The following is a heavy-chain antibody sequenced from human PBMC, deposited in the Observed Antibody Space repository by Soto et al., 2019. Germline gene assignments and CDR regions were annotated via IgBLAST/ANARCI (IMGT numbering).Heavy chain of an antibody. CDR1: GFTFSSYG. D-gene: IGHD1-1*01. V-gene: IGHV3-30*18. Sequence: QVQLVESGGGVVQPGRSLRLSCAASGFTFSSYGMHWVRQAPGKGLEWVAVISYDGSNKYYADSVKGRFTISRDNSKNTLYLQMSSLRAEDTAVYYCAKELYRYNWNDGYYGMDVWGQGTTVTVSS. J-gene: IGHJ6*02. CDR2: ISYDGSNK. CDR3: AKELYRYNWNDGYYGMDV.